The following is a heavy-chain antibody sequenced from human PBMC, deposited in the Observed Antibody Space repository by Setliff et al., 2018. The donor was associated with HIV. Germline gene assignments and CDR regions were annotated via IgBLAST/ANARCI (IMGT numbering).Heavy chain of an antibody. V-gene: IGHV1-69*04. D-gene: IGHD3-22*01. CDR1: GGSFTSYT. CDR3: ARERPGDHYESTGYQLADWFDP. Sequence: ASVKVSCKASGGSFTSYTFSWVRQAPGQGLEWMGRIIPIVTIAHYAEQFVGRVTITADKSTSTTYVEVSSLRSEDTVVYYCARERPGDHYESTGYQLADWFDPWGQGTLVTVSS. CDR2: IIPIVTIA. J-gene: IGHJ5*02.